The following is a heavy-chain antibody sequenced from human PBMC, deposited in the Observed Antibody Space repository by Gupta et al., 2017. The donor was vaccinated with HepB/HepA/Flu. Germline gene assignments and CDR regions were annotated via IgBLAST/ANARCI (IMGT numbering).Heavy chain of an antibody. Sequence: QVQLVQSGAEVKKPGASVKVSCKASGYTFTNYLHWVRQAPGQGPEWMGWINVGNGNTKYSQKLQDRVTFMRDTSASTAYMELTSLRSEDTAVYYCARGFTAGSANWFDPWGQGTLVTVSS. V-gene: IGHV1-3*01. D-gene: IGHD3-10*01. J-gene: IGHJ5*02. CDR2: INVGNGNT. CDR1: GYTFTNY. CDR3: ARGFTAGSANWFDP.